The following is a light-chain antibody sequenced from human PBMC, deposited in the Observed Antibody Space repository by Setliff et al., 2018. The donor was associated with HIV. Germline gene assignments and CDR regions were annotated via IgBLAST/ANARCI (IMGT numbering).Light chain of an antibody. CDR3: SSYRSSSTPVV. CDR2: EVS. J-gene: IGLJ2*01. Sequence: QSALTQPASVSGSPGQSITISCTGADSDVGGYNYVSWYQHHPGKAPKLMIYEVSNRPSGVSNRFSGSKSGNTASLTISGLQTEDEGDYYCSSYRSSSTPVVFGGGTQLTVL. V-gene: IGLV2-14*01. CDR1: DSDVGGYNY.